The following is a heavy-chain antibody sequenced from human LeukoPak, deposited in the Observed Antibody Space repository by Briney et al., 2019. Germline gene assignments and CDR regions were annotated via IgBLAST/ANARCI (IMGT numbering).Heavy chain of an antibody. Sequence: GALRLSCPASGFTFSNYDMSWVRPAPGKGLEWVSAVTGGGDTTYYADSVKGRFTISRDNSKSTLYLQMNSLRAEDTAVYYCAKRGSYFGGFDYWGQGTLVTVSS. CDR2: VTGGGDTT. CDR3: AKRGSYFGGFDY. V-gene: IGHV3-23*01. J-gene: IGHJ4*02. D-gene: IGHD3-10*01. CDR1: GFTFSNYD.